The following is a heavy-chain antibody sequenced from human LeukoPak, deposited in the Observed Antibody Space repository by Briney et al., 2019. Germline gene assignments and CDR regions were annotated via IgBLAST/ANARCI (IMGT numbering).Heavy chain of an antibody. CDR3: AGGPRQYYYSGSYHY. Sequence: PSETLSLTCTVSGGSISSGDYYWSWIRQPPGKGLEWIGYIYYSGSTYYNPSLKSRVTISVDTSKNQFSLKLSSVTAADTAVYYCAGGPRQYYYSGSYHYWGQGTLVTVSS. CDR2: IYYSGST. V-gene: IGHV4-30-4*02. D-gene: IGHD3-10*01. CDR1: GGSISSGDYY. J-gene: IGHJ4*02.